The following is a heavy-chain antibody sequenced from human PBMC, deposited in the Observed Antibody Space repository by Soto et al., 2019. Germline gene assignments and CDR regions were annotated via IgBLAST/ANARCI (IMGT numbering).Heavy chain of an antibody. D-gene: IGHD6-6*01. CDR2: INPKTGDT. CDR1: GYIFTDSH. J-gene: IGHJ4*02. Sequence: QVQLVQSGTEVKKPGASVKVSCKASGYIFTDSHIHWVRQASGQGLEWLGWINPKTGDTHYSQKFQVRIILIRDTSISTAYMELTNLTSDDTAVYYRERDPPRFFTSSPEGAGLWGQGTLVTVSS. CDR3: ERDPPRFFTSSPEGAGL. V-gene: IGHV1-2*02.